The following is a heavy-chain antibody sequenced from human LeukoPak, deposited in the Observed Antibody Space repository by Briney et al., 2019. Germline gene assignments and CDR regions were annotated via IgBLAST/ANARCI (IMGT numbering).Heavy chain of an antibody. CDR2: IYYSGST. CDR1: GGSISSYY. Sequence: SETLSLTCTVSGGSISSYYWSWIRQTPGKGLEWIGYIYYSGSTNFNPSLKSRVTISVDTSKNQFSLKMSSVTAADTAVYFCARGGPPGYYYDFYMDVWGKGTTVTVSS. V-gene: IGHV4-59*01. CDR3: ARGGPPGYYYDFYMDV. J-gene: IGHJ6*03.